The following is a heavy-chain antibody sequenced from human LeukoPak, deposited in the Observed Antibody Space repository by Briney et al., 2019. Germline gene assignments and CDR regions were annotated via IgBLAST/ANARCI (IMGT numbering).Heavy chain of an antibody. D-gene: IGHD3-22*01. CDR3: ARENGDSSVGFDF. J-gene: IGHJ4*02. Sequence: SQTLSLTCTVSGGSISSGGYYWSWIRQHPGKGLEWIGYIYYSGSTYYNPSLKSRVTISVDTSKNQFSLKLNSVTAADTAVYYCARENGDSSVGFDFWGQGTLVTVSS. CDR1: GGSISSGGYY. CDR2: IYYSGST. V-gene: IGHV4-31*03.